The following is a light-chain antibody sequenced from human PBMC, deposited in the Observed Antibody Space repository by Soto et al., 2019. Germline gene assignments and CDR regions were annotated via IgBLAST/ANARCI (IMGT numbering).Light chain of an antibody. J-gene: IGKJ1*01. CDR1: QSVSSN. V-gene: IGKV3-15*01. CDR2: GAS. CDR3: QQYNNWPGWA. Sequence: EIVMTQSPATLSVSPGERVTLSCRASQSVSSNLAWYQQKPGQAPSLLIYGASTRATGIPARFSGSGSGTEFTLTISSLQSEDFAVYYCQQYNNWPGWAFGQGTKVEIK.